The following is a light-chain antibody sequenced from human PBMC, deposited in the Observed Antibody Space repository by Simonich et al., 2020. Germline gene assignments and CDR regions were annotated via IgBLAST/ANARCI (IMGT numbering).Light chain of an antibody. CDR3: SSYTSSSTLV. Sequence: QSALTQPASVSGSPGQSITISCTGTCSDVGGYNYVSWYQQHPGKAPKIMIYDVSKRPSGVSNHFSGSKAGNTASLTISGLQAEDEADYYCSSYTSSSTLVFGGGTKLTVL. CDR2: DVS. CDR1: CSDVGGYNY. V-gene: IGLV2-14*01. J-gene: IGLJ3*02.